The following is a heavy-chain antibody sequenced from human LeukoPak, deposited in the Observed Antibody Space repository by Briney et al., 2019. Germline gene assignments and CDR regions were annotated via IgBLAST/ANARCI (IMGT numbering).Heavy chain of an antibody. CDR1: GFTFSSYG. D-gene: IGHD2-15*01. V-gene: IGHV3-23*01. CDR2: INTSGGST. Sequence: GGTLRLSCAASGFTFSSYGMSWVRQAPGKGLEWVSAINTSGGSTYYADSVKGRFTISRDNSKNTLYLQMNSLRAEDTAIYYCAKNGDRGAYCSGGSCYPYFYNYMDVWGKGTTVTISS. CDR3: AKNGDRGAYCSGGSCYPYFYNYMDV. J-gene: IGHJ6*03.